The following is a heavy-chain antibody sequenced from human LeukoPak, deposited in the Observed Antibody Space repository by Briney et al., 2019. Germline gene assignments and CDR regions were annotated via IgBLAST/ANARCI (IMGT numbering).Heavy chain of an antibody. CDR2: IKEDGSEK. J-gene: IGHJ4*02. V-gene: IGHV3-7*01. CDR3: AKSFAYYYGSGIDY. Sequence: GGSLRLSCAASGFSFSNYWMSWVRQASGKGLERVANIKEDGSEKYYVDSVKGRFTISRDNPKNTLYLQMNSLRAEDMAVYYCAKSFAYYYGSGIDYWGQGTLVTVSS. CDR1: GFSFSNYW. D-gene: IGHD3-10*01.